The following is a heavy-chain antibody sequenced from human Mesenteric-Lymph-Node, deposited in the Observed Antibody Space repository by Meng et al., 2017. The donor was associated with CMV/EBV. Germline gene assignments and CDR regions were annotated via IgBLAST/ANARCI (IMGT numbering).Heavy chain of an antibody. CDR2: ISGGGGST. D-gene: IGHD1-26*01. CDR1: GFTFDTCA. CDR3: AKDDSAGYSPLSWFAP. J-gene: IGHJ5*02. Sequence: SGFTFDTCAMNWVRQAPGKGLEWVSAISGGGGSTYYADSVKGRFTISRDNSQNTLFLQMNSLRAEDTAVYYCAKDDSAGYSPLSWFAPWGQGTLVTVSS. V-gene: IGHV3-23*01.